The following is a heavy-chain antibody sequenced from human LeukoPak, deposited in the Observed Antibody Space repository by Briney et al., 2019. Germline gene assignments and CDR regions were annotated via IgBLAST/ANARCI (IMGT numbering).Heavy chain of an antibody. J-gene: IGHJ4*02. Sequence: GGSLRLSCAASGFTFSSYWMHWVRQAPGKGLVWVSYVTGDGSAAGYADSVKGRFTISRDNAKNTLYLQMNSLRAEDTAVYYCARGAAGYYDSSGYYSFDYWGQGTLVTVSS. CDR1: GFTFSSYW. CDR2: VTGDGSAA. V-gene: IGHV3-74*01. CDR3: ARGAAGYYDSSGYYSFDY. D-gene: IGHD3-22*01.